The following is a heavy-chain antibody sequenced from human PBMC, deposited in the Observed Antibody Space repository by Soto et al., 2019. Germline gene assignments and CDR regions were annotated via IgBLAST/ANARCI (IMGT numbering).Heavy chain of an antibody. V-gene: IGHV3-30*18. J-gene: IGHJ6*02. CDR2: ISYDGRNK. CDR1: GFIFSSYG. D-gene: IGHD2-15*01. Sequence: QVQLVESGGGVVQPGMSLRLSCAGSGFIFSSYGMHWVRQAPGKGLEWLAVISYDGRNKYYAETVKGRFTISRDNSRNTVDLQMNSLRAEDTAVYFCAKVATVVVGATRRNYGMDVWGQGNTVNVSS. CDR3: AKVATVVVGATRRNYGMDV.